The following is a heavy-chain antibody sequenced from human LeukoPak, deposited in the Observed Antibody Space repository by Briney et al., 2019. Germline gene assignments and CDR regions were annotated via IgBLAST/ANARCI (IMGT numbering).Heavy chain of an antibody. CDR2: IYHSGST. CDR3: ARGIFRRGTYFNYYYMDV. J-gene: IGHJ6*03. D-gene: IGHD1-26*01. CDR1: GYSISSGYY. V-gene: IGHV4-38-2*02. Sequence: SETLSLTCTVSGYSISSGYYWGWIRQPPGKGLEWIGSIYHSGSTYYNPSLKSRVTMSVDTSKNQLSLKVSSVTAADTAVYYCARGIFRRGTYFNYYYMDVWGKGTTVTISS.